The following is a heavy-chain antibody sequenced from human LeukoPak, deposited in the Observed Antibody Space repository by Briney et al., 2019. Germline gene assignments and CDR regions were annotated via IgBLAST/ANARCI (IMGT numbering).Heavy chain of an antibody. CDR3: ARHTYYCDSSGYYHAPFQH. J-gene: IGHJ1*01. CDR1: GGSFSGYY. Sequence: SETLSLTCAVYGGSFSGYYWSWIRQPPGKGLEWIGEINHSGSTNYNPSLKSRVTISVDTSKNQFSLKLSSVTAADTAVYYCARHTYYCDSSGYYHAPFQHWGQGTLVTVSS. CDR2: INHSGST. D-gene: IGHD3-22*01. V-gene: IGHV4-34*01.